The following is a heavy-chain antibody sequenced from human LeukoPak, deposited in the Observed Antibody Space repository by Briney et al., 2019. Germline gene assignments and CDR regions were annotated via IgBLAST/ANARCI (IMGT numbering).Heavy chain of an antibody. D-gene: IGHD1-26*01. CDR1: GGSISSSSDY. CDR3: ARDKNDLKGGYYYYGMDV. V-gene: IGHV3-53*01. J-gene: IGHJ6*02. Sequence: PSETLSLTCTVSGGSISSSSDYMSWVRQAPGKGLEWVSVIYSGGSTYYADSVKGRFTISRDNSKNTLYLQMNSLRAEDTAVYYCARDKNDLKGGYYYYGMDVWGQGTTVTVSS. CDR2: IYSGGST.